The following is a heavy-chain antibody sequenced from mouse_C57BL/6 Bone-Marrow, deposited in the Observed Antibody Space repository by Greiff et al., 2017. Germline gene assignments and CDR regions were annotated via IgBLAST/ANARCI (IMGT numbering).Heavy chain of an antibody. CDR2: IRSKSNNYAT. CDR3: VRQRPLSMDY. CDR1: GFSFNTYA. V-gene: IGHV10-1*01. J-gene: IGHJ4*01. D-gene: IGHD2-12*01. Sequence: EVNVVASGGGLVQPKGSLTLSCAASGFSFNTYAMNWVRQAPGTGLEWVARIRSKSNNYATYYADSVKDRFTISRDDSESMLYLQMNNLKTEDTAMYYCVRQRPLSMDYRGQGTSVSVSS.